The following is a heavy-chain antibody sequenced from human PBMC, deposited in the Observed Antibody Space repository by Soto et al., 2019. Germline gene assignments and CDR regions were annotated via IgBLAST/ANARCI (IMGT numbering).Heavy chain of an antibody. CDR2: ISASGDTT. V-gene: IGHV3-23*01. CDR3: VKERYEKSWGLYVRYFDH. CDR1: GFTFICYA. D-gene: IGHD3-10*02. Sequence: EVQLLESGGGLVQPGGSLRLSCTASGFTFICYAMSWVRQSPGKGLEWVSAISASGDTTYDADSVKGRFTISRDNSKRTQESLTNCLGPNVTAEYLWVKERYEKSWGLYVRYFDHWGEG. J-gene: IGHJ4*02.